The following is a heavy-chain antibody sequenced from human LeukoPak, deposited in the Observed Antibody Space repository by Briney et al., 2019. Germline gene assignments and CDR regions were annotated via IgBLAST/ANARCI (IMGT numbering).Heavy chain of an antibody. CDR1: VFTFSTYN. V-gene: IGHV3-21*04. CDR2: ITSSSRYT. CDR3: AKAFDY. Sequence: PGGSLRLSCAASVFTFSTYNMNWVRQAPGKGLEWVSSITSSSRYTFYADSVKGRFTISRDNAKNSLYLQMNSLRAEDTAVYYCAKAFDYWGQGTLVTVSS. J-gene: IGHJ4*02.